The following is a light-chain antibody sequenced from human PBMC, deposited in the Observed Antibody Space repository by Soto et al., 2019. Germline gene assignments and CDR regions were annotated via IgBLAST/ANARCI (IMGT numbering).Light chain of an antibody. Sequence: QSVLTQPPSASGTPGQRVTISCSGSSSNIGSFYVYWYQQLPGTAPKLLIYSNDQRPSGVPDRFSGSKSGTSASLAISGLRSEEEAYYYCAAGDDRMGVVFGGGTKLTVL. CDR2: SND. V-gene: IGLV1-47*02. J-gene: IGLJ2*01. CDR3: AAGDDRMGVV. CDR1: SSNIGSFY.